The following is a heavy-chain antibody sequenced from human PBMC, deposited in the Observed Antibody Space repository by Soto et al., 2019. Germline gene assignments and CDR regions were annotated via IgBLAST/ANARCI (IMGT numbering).Heavy chain of an antibody. Sequence: GGSLRLSCAASGFTFTSYGMHWVRQAPGKGLEWVALISYDGSNTYYGDSVKGRFTISRDNAENSLFLQMNSLRAEDTAVYYCASNVAVAGTGYHYAMDVWGQGTTVTVSS. V-gene: IGHV3-30*03. D-gene: IGHD6-19*01. CDR1: GFTFTSYG. CDR3: ASNVAVAGTGYHYAMDV. J-gene: IGHJ6*02. CDR2: ISYDGSNT.